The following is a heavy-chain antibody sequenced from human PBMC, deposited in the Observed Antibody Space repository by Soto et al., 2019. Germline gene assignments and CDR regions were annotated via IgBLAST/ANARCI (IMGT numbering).Heavy chain of an antibody. V-gene: IGHV4-59*01. CDR2: TSYGGST. Sequence: PSETLSLTCAVSGGSISDYFWNWVRQPPGKGLEWIGHTSYGGSTNYNPSLSSRVFISIDMSKNQVSLRLSSLTGADTAVYYRARDTTYLHDDWFDPWGQGTLVTVSS. D-gene: IGHD2-2*01. J-gene: IGHJ5*02. CDR1: GGSISDYF. CDR3: ARDTTYLHDDWFDP.